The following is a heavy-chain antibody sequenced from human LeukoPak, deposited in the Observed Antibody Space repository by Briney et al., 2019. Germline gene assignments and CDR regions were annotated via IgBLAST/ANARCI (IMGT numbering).Heavy chain of an antibody. CDR2: ISAYNGNT. CDR1: GYTFTSYG. V-gene: IGHV1-18*01. D-gene: IGHD4-17*01. J-gene: IGHJ4*02. CDR3: ARSSAYGDSPTPDY. Sequence: ASVKVSCKAPGYTFTSYGISWVRQAPGQGLEWMGWISAYNGNTNYAQKLQGRVTMTTDTSTSTAYMELRSLRSDDTAVYYCARSSAYGDSPTPDYWGQGTLVTVSS.